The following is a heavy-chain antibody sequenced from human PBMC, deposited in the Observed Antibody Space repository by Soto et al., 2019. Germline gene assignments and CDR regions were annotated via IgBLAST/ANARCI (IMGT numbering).Heavy chain of an antibody. Sequence: PXGSLRLSCSASGFTSAYHAMNWVRQAPGKGLEWVSTISSNGKNTHYADSVKGRFIISSDNSSNTVDLQMNSLRVEDTAAYYCVSWVSAHFDYSGQGTLVTVSS. V-gene: IGHV3-23*01. CDR2: ISSNGKNT. J-gene: IGHJ4*02. CDR3: VSWVSAHFDY. CDR1: GFTSAYHA. D-gene: IGHD6-13*01.